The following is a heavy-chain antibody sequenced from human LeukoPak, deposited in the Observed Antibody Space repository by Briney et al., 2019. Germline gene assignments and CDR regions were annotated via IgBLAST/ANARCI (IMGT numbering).Heavy chain of an antibody. CDR2: ISSSSSYI. V-gene: IGHV3-21*01. Sequence: GGSLRLSCAASGFTFSSYSMNWVRQAPGKGLEWISSISSSSSYIYYADSVKGRFTISRDNAKNSLYLQMNSLRAEDTAVYYCARVITYYDFWSGYSIVGYFDYWGQGTLVTVSS. D-gene: IGHD3-3*01. CDR1: GFTFSSYS. J-gene: IGHJ4*02. CDR3: ARVITYYDFWSGYSIVGYFDY.